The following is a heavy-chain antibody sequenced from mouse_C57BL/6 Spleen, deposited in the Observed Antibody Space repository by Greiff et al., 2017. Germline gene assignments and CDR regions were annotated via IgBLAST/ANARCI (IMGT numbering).Heavy chain of an antibody. V-gene: IGHV1-26*01. J-gene: IGHJ4*01. Sequence: VQLQQSGPELVKPGASVKISCKASGYTFTDYYMNWVKQSHGKSLEWIGDINPNNGGTSYNQKFKGKATLTVDKSSSTAYMELRSLTSEDSAVYYCARGSNYEWGAMDYWGQGTSVTVSS. D-gene: IGHD2-5*01. CDR3: ARGSNYEWGAMDY. CDR2: INPNNGGT. CDR1: GYTFTDYY.